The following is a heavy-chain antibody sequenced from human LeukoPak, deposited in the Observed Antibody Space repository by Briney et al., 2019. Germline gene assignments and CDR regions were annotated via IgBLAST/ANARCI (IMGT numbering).Heavy chain of an antibody. CDR3: ARGRVRVSPGTGYFDS. V-gene: IGHV4-34*01. D-gene: IGHD2-15*01. Sequence: SETLSLTCGLSGGSLSGYNWNWIRQTPLKGLEWIGEINHGGTTHYNPSLESRVIISIDTFKSQFSLILNSVTAADTAVFYCARGRVRVSPGTGYFDSWSQGAQVIVSS. CDR2: INHGGTT. CDR1: GGSLSGYN. J-gene: IGHJ4*02.